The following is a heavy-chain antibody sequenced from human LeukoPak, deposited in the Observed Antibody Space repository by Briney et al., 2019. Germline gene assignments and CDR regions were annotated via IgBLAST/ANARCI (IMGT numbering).Heavy chain of an antibody. J-gene: IGHJ3*02. Sequence: SVKVSCKASGYIFTDYYMHWVRQAPGQGLEWMGWINPNSGGTDYAQKFQGRVTMTRDTSIGTAYMELSRLRSDDTAVYYCARAGLQDAFDIWGQGTMVTVSS. CDR2: INPNSGGT. D-gene: IGHD5-18*01. V-gene: IGHV1-2*02. CDR3: ARAGLQDAFDI. CDR1: GYIFTDYY.